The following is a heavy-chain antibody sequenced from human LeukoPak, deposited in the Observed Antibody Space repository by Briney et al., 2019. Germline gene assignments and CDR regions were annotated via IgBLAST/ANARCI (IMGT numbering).Heavy chain of an antibody. V-gene: IGHV3-48*02. Sequence: GGSHRLSCAASGFTFNSYNMNWVRHAAGEGPGWDSYISSSSSTIYYADSVKGLFTISRDSAKTSLLLQLNSLRDEDTAVYYCARAYSSSSGRDAFDSWGLGTLVTVSS. CDR3: ARAYSSSSGRDAFDS. D-gene: IGHD6-6*01. CDR1: GFTFNSYN. CDR2: ISSSSSTI. J-gene: IGHJ3*02.